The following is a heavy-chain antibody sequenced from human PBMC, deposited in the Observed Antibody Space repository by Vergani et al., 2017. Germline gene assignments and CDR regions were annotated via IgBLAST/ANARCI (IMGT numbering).Heavy chain of an antibody. CDR2: ISNSGNTI. CDR3: ARDHRDYDNYPGTFDI. CDR1: GFSFSDHY. D-gene: IGHD5-24*01. J-gene: IGHJ3*02. V-gene: IGHV3-11*01. Sequence: QVQLVESGGGFVKPGGSLRLSCAASGFSFSDHYMTWIRQAPGKGLEWVSYISNSGNTIEYADSVKGRFPISRDNAKSSLFLQMDSLRAEDTAVYYCARDHRDYDNYPGTFDIWGQGSMVTVSS.